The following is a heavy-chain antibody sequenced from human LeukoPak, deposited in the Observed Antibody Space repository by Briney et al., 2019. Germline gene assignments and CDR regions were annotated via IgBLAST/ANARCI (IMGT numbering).Heavy chain of an antibody. CDR1: GFIFGDYA. J-gene: IGHJ3*02. Sequence: GGSLRLSCTASGFIFGDYAMSWFRQAPGKGLEWVGFIRSKAYGGTTEYAASVKGRFTISRDDSKSIAYLQMNSLKTEDTAVYYCTREFTYYYDSSRAFDIWGQGTMVTVSS. CDR2: IRSKAYGGTT. CDR3: TREFTYYYDSSRAFDI. D-gene: IGHD3-22*01. V-gene: IGHV3-49*03.